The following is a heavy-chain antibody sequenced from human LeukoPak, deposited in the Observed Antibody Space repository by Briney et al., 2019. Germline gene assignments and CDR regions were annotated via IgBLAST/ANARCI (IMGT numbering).Heavy chain of an antibody. D-gene: IGHD5-18*01. Sequence: PGGSLILSCAAAGCSFSGYWMHWVRQAPGKGLVLVSYIKSDGSSTRYEDSVKGRCTISKDNDKNTLYLTMNSLRAEDTAVYYCVRESGYNYGYWGQGTLVTVSS. J-gene: IGHJ4*02. V-gene: IGHV3-74*01. CDR2: IKSDGSST. CDR3: VRESGYNYGY. CDR1: GCSFSGYW.